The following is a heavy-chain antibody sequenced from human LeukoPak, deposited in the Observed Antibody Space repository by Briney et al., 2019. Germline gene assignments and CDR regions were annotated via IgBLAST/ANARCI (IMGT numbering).Heavy chain of an antibody. Sequence: SETLSLTCAVYGGSFSSYYWGWIRQPPGKGLEWIGSIYYSGSTYYNPSLKSRVTISVDTSKNQFSLKLSSVTAADTAVYYCARENRSGYYGIRGFDYWGQGTLVTVSS. CDR2: IYYSGST. V-gene: IGHV4-39*07. CDR3: ARENRSGYYGIRGFDY. D-gene: IGHD3-22*01. J-gene: IGHJ4*02. CDR1: GGSFSSYY.